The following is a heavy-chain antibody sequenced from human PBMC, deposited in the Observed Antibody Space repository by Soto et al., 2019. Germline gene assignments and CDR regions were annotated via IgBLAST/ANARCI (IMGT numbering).Heavy chain of an antibody. V-gene: IGHV3-15*01. CDR2: IKSITDGGTT. J-gene: IGHJ6*02. D-gene: IGHD2-2*01. CDR3: TAASADIVVVPATFGMDV. Sequence: GGSLRLSCAASGITFSNAWMTWVRQAPGKGLEWVGRIKSITDGGTTDYAAPVKGRFTISRDDSKDTLYLQMNNLRTEDTAVYHYTAASADIVVVPATFGMDVWGQGTTVTVSS. CDR1: GITFSNAW.